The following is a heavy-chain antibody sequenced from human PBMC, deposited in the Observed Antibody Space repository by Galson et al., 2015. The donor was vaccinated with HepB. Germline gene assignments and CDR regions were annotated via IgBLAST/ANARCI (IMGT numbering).Heavy chain of an antibody. D-gene: IGHD3-22*01. CDR3: TRDSPYHYYDSSGYFPWYFDY. CDR2: IRSKAYGGTT. Sequence: SLRLSCAASGFTFGDYAMSWFRQAPGKGLEWVGFIRSKAYGGTTEYAASVKGRFTISRDDSKSIAYLQMNSLKTEDTAVYYCTRDSPYHYYDSSGYFPWYFDYWGQGTLVTVSS. J-gene: IGHJ4*02. CDR1: GFTFGDYA. V-gene: IGHV3-49*03.